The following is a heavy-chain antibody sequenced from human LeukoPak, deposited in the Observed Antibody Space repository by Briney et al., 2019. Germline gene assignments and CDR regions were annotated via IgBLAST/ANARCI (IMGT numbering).Heavy chain of an antibody. D-gene: IGHD5-12*01. V-gene: IGHV4-34*01. Sequence: SETLSLTCAVYGGSFSGYYWGWLRQPPGKGPEWIASIYESGSPYYNPSLKSRVSISVDPSKNQFSLTLNSVTAADTAVYYCASQSGYSPIDSWGQGTLVTVSS. J-gene: IGHJ4*02. CDR1: GGSFSGYY. CDR3: ASQSGYSPIDS. CDR2: IYESGSP.